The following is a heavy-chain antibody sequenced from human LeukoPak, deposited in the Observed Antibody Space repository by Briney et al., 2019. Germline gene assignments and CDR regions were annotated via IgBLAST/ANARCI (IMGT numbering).Heavy chain of an antibody. D-gene: IGHD2-2*01. CDR1: GFTFSSYA. CDR3: ASVSSTRYMDV. Sequence: GRSLRLSCAASGFTFSSYAMHWVRQAPGKGLEWVAVISYDGSNKYYADSVKGRFTISRDNSKNTLYLQMSSLRAEDTAVYYCASVSSTRYMDVWGKGTTVTVSS. CDR2: ISYDGSNK. V-gene: IGHV3-30-3*01. J-gene: IGHJ6*03.